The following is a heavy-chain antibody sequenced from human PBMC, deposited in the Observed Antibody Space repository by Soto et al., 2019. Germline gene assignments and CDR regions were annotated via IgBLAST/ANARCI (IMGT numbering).Heavy chain of an antibody. CDR2: ISGSGGST. CDR1: GFTFSSYA. J-gene: IGHJ4*02. CDR3: AKDKVPRYYYDSSGYYSDY. V-gene: IGHV3-23*01. Sequence: VQLLESGGGLVQPGGSLRLSCAASGFTFSSYAMSWVRQAPGKGLEWVSAISGSGGSTYYADSVKGRFTISRDNSKNTLYLQMNSLRAEDTAVYYCAKDKVPRYYYDSSGYYSDYWGQGTLVTVSS. D-gene: IGHD3-22*01.